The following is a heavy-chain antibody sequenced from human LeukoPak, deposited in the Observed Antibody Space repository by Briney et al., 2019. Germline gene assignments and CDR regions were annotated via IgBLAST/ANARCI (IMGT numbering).Heavy chain of an antibody. V-gene: IGHV3-30-3*01. CDR1: GFTFSSYA. D-gene: IGHD2-21*01. CDR3: ARDLWWGSPHWYFDL. CDR2: ISYDGSNK. J-gene: IGHJ2*01. Sequence: GGSLRLSCAASGFTFSSYAMHWVRQAPGKGLEWVAVISYDGSNKYYADSVKGRFTISRDNSKNTLYLQMNSLRAEDTAVYYCARDLWWGSPHWYFDLWGRGTLVTVSS.